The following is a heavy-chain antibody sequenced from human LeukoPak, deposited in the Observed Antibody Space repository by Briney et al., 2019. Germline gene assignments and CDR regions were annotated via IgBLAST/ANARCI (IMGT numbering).Heavy chain of an antibody. CDR1: GFTFSSYA. Sequence: PGESLRLSCAASGFTFSSYAMHWVRQAPGKGLEWVAVISYDGSNKYYADSVKGRFTISRDNSKNTLYLQMNSLRAEDTAVYYCARKKPADYWGQGTLVTVSS. J-gene: IGHJ4*02. CDR2: ISYDGSNK. CDR3: ARKKPADY. V-gene: IGHV3-30*04.